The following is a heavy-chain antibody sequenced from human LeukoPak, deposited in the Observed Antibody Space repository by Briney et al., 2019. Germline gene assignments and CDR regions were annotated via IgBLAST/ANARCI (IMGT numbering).Heavy chain of an antibody. CDR1: GASMSNYY. CDR3: ARVYYYGSGSNFFDY. CDR2: ISHSGTT. Sequence: SETLSLTCNVSGASMSNYYWVWIRQPPGKGLEWIGSISHSGTTYYNPSLKSRVTISVDTSKNQFSLKLSSVTAADTALYYCARVYYYGSGSNFFDYWGQGTLVTVSS. D-gene: IGHD3-10*01. J-gene: IGHJ4*02. V-gene: IGHV4-38-2*02.